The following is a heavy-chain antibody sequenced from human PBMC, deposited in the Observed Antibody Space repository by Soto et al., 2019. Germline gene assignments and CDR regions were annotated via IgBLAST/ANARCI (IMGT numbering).Heavy chain of an antibody. J-gene: IGHJ6*02. CDR3: ARDGGRYYAMDV. CDR1: GGSISSYY. D-gene: IGHD3-3*01. Sequence: QVQLQESGPGLVKPSETLSLTCTVSGGSISSYYWSWIRQPPGKGLEWIGYIYYSGSTNYNPSLKSRVTISVDTSKNHFSLKLSSVTAADTAVYYCARDGGRYYAMDVWGQGTTVTVSS. CDR2: IYYSGST. V-gene: IGHV4-59*01.